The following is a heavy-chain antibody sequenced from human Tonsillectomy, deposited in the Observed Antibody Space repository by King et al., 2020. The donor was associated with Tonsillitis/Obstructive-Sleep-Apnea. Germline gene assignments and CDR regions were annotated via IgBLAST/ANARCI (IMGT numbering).Heavy chain of an antibody. CDR2: IYYSGST. J-gene: IGHJ5*02. D-gene: IGHD1-26*01. CDR3: ARSVYSGPREHWFDP. CDR1: GGSISSYY. Sequence: QLQESGPGLVKPSETLSLTCTVSGGSISSYYWSWIRQPPGKGLEWIGYIYYSGSTNYNPSLKSRVTISVDTSKNQFSLKLSSVTAADTAVYYCARSVYSGPREHWFDPWGQGTLVTVSS. V-gene: IGHV4-59*01.